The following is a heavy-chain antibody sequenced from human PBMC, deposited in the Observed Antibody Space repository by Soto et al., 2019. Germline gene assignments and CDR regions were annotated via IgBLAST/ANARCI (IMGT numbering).Heavy chain of an antibody. CDR3: ARQYSGTGETWSDP. CDR1: GCSFSSCSYY. V-gene: IGHV4-39*01. D-gene: IGHD1-1*01. CDR2: IYYSGST. Sequence: PSETLSLTCTVSGCSFSSCSYYWGRIRQPPGKGLEWIGSIYYSGSTYYNPSLKSRVTISGDTSKNQFSLKLSSVTAADTAVYNCARQYSGTGETWSDPWGQGTLVTVSS. J-gene: IGHJ5*02.